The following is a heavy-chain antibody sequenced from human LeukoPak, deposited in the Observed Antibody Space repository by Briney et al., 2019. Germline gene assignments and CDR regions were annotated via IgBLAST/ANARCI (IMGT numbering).Heavy chain of an antibody. CDR3: ARTAQYGSGSYYS. V-gene: IGHV1-8*01. J-gene: IGHJ4*02. CDR1: GYTFTRYD. D-gene: IGHD3-10*01. CDR2: TNPNRGNT. Sequence: ASVKVSCQESGYTFTRYDINWVREATGQGLEWMGSTNPNRGNTGSTHKSQGRVTMTRNTSISTAYMELSSLRSKDTAVYYCARTAQYGSGSYYSWGQGTLVTVSS.